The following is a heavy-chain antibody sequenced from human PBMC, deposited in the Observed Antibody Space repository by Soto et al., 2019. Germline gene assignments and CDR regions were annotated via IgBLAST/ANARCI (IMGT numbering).Heavy chain of an antibody. J-gene: IGHJ4*02. CDR1: GFILTNYW. V-gene: IGHV3-74*01. Sequence: EVQLVESGGGLVQPGGSLSLSCAASGFILTNYWMNWVRQAPGKGPVWVARVNSDGSSAYYAYSVKGRFTFSRDHAKKTLYLQITSLTVEDTAVYYCARDLYASCDDWGRGALVTVSS. D-gene: IGHD2-8*01. CDR3: ARDLYASCDD. CDR2: VNSDGSSA.